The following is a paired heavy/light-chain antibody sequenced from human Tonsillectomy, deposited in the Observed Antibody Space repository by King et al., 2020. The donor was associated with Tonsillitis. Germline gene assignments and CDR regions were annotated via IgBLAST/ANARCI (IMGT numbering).Heavy chain of an antibody. Sequence: QVQLVQSGPEVKKPGSSVKVSCKASGGTFSTYVISWVRQAPGQGLEWMGGIIPIFATAKYAQKFQGRVTITADESTSTAYMEVSRLRSEDTAVYYCASSGRDYVWGSVSYMGPNMDVWGKGTTVTVSS. CDR2: IIPIFATA. D-gene: IGHD3-16*01. V-gene: IGHV1-69*01. CDR1: GGTFSTYV. CDR3: ASSGRDYVWGSVSYMGPNMDV. J-gene: IGHJ6*03.
Light chain of an antibody. Sequence: DIVMTQSPLSLPATPGEPASISCRSSQSLLQSNGYNYLDWYLQKPGQSPQLLIYLGSYRASGVPDRFSGSGSGTDFTLKISRVEAEDVGIYYCMQALQTPWTFGQGTKVEIK. CDR2: LGS. J-gene: IGKJ1*01. CDR1: QSLLQSNGYNY. V-gene: IGKV2-28*01. CDR3: MQALQTPWT.